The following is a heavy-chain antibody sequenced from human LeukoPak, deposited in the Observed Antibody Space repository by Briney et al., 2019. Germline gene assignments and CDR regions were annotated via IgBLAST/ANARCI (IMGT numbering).Heavy chain of an antibody. D-gene: IGHD4-17*01. CDR3: ARALNDYGDYLDY. Sequence: GSSVKVSCKASGGTFSSYAISWVRQAPGQGLEWMGGIIPIFGTANYAQKFQGRVTITADKSTSTAYMELSSLRSADTAVYYCARALNDYGDYLDYWGQGTLVTVSS. J-gene: IGHJ4*02. V-gene: IGHV1-69*06. CDR2: IIPIFGTA. CDR1: GGTFSSYA.